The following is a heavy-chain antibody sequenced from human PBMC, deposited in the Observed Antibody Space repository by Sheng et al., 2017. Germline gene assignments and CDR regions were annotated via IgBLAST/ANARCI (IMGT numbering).Heavy chain of an antibody. CDR1: GFAFNQYA. CDR2: ISTEGNNK. CDR3: ARDGGSGRNYYYYGMDV. V-gene: IGHV3-30*07. J-gene: IGHJ6*02. D-gene: IGHD2-15*01. Sequence: QVQLVESGGGVVQPGRSLRLSCAASGFAFNQYAIHWVRQAPGKELEWVAVISTEGNNKHYADSVEGRFIISRDNAKNSLYLQMNSLRAEDTAVYYCARDGGSGRNYYYYGMDVWDQGP.